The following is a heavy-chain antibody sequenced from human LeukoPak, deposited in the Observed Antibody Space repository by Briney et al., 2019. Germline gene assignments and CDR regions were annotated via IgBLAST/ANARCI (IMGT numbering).Heavy chain of an antibody. CDR2: INPSRGST. CDR1: GYTFSSYY. Sequence: ASVKVSCKASGYTFSSYYMNWVRQAPGQGLEWMGIINPSRGSTSYAQKFQGRVTMTRDTSTNTVYMELSSLRSEDTAVYYCATSGDSSSSGHWFDPWGQGTLVTVSS. V-gene: IGHV1-46*01. J-gene: IGHJ5*02. D-gene: IGHD6-6*01. CDR3: ATSGDSSSSGHWFDP.